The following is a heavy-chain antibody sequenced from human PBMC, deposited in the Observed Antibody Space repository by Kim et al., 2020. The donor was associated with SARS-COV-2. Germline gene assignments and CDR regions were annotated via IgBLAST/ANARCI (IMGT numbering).Heavy chain of an antibody. CDR2: IYFSGST. J-gene: IGHJ6*02. CDR3: VRHRFGFETAPSNYYYAMDV. CDR1: GGSISSSSYY. V-gene: IGHV4-39*01. D-gene: IGHD3-10*01. Sequence: SETLSLTCTVSGGSISSSSYYWGWIRQPPGKGLEWIGSIYFSGSTYYNPSLRSRVTISVDTSKNQFSLKLTSVTAADTAVYYCVRHRFGFETAPSNYYYAMDVWGQGTTVTVSS.